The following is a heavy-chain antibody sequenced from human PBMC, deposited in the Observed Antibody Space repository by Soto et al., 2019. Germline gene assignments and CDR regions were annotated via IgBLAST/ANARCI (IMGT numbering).Heavy chain of an antibody. D-gene: IGHD3-22*01. CDR3: AREGFYYDYNARAPDY. CDR2: ISPSGGST. CDR1: GYTLTSYY. J-gene: IGHJ4*02. V-gene: IGHV1-46*01. Sequence: ASVKVSCKASGYTLTSYYMHWVRQAPGQGLEWMGIISPSGGSTSYAQKFQGRVTMTRDTSTSTVYMELSSLRSEDTAVYYCAREGFYYDYNARAPDYWGQGTLVTVSS.